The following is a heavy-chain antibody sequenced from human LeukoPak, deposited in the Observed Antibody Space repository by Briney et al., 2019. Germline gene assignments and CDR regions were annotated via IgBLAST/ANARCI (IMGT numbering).Heavy chain of an antibody. V-gene: IGHV3-30-3*01. CDR1: GFTFSSYA. Sequence: PGGSLRLSCAASGFTFSSYAMHWVRQAPGKGLEWVAVISYDGSNKSYADSVKGRFTISRDNSKNTLYLQMNSLRAEDTAVYYCARDSYDILTGYYQALDYWGQGTLVTVSS. CDR2: ISYDGSNK. D-gene: IGHD3-9*01. J-gene: IGHJ4*02. CDR3: ARDSYDILTGYYQALDY.